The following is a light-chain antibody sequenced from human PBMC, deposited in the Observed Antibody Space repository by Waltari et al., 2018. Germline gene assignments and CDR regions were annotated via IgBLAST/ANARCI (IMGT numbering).Light chain of an antibody. J-gene: IGLJ2*01. CDR1: SHDVGNYDL. CDR2: EVT. CDR3: CSYSGDLSFGVV. V-gene: IGLV2-23*02. Sequence: QSALTQPASVSGSPGQSITISCTGTSHDVGNYDLVSGYQQHPGKAPKLIIYEVTKRPSGFSNRFSGSKSGNTASLTISGLHTEDEGDYYCCSYSGDLSFGVVFGGGTKLTVL.